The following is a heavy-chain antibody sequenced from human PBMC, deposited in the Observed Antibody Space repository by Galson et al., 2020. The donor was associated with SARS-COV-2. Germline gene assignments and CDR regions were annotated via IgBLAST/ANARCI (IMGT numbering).Heavy chain of an antibody. CDR1: GGSISSSTFY. Sequence: SETLSLTCTVSGGSISSSTFYWGWIRQPPGKGLEWIGSIHHSGHTYYNPSLNSRVTISVDTSRNQFSLKMYSVTAADTAMYFCDRVASSYLGFAAFDIWGQGTMVTVSS. J-gene: IGHJ3*02. V-gene: IGHV4-39*07. D-gene: IGHD6-6*01. CDR3: DRVASSYLGFAAFDI. CDR2: IHHSGHT.